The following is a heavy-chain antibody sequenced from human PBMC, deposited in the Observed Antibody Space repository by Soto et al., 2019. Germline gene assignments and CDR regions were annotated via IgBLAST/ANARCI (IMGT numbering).Heavy chain of an antibody. J-gene: IGHJ3*02. CDR2: IYYSGST. CDR3: ARRGQQLVTLENAFDI. D-gene: IGHD6-13*01. Sequence: PSETLSLTCAVSGGSISSGGYSWSWIRQPPGKGLEWIGSIYYSGSTYYNPSLKSRVTISLDTSKNQFSLKLRYVTAADTAVYYCARRGQQLVTLENAFDIWGQGTMVTVSS. CDR1: GGSISSGGYS. V-gene: IGHV4-30-2*03.